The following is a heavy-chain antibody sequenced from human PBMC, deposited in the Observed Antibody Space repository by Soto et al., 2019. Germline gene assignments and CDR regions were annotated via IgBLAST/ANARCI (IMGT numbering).Heavy chain of an antibody. CDR3: ARDSRILGYCSSTSCHAYYYYGMDV. Sequence: SETLSLTCTVSGGSISSGGYYWSWIRQHPGKGLEWIGYIYYSGSNYYNPSLKSRVTISVDTSKNQFSLKLSSVTAADTAVYYCARDSRILGYCSSTSCHAYYYYGMDVWGQGTTVTVSS. D-gene: IGHD2-2*01. CDR1: GGSISSGGYY. V-gene: IGHV4-31*03. J-gene: IGHJ6*02. CDR2: IYYSGSN.